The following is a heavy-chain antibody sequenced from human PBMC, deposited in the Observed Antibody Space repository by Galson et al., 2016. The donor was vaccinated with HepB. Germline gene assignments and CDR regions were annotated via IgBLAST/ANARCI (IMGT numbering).Heavy chain of an antibody. CDR1: GGTLSNYA. D-gene: IGHD3-10*01. V-gene: IGHV1-69*13. Sequence: SVKVSCKASGGTLSNYAISWVRQAPGQGLEWMGGIIPIFGAANYAQKFQGRVTITADESTTTAYMELSSLRSEDTAVYYCARDLGNDGRGYWGQGTLVTVSS. CDR3: ARDLGNDGRGY. J-gene: IGHJ4*02. CDR2: IIPIFGAA.